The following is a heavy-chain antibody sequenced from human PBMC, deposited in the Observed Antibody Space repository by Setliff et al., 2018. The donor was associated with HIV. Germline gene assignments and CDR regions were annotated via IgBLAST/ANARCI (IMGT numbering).Heavy chain of an antibody. J-gene: IGHJ3*01. V-gene: IGHV1-18*01. D-gene: IGHD2-15*01. Sequence: GASVQVSCKASGSTFKVSGLSWVRQVPGQGLQWMGWISVYKGHTSYAPEFQDRVTMTTDTSATTAYMELRSLKFDDTAVYYCARRGSLCSGGSCYHDAFDLWGQGTMVTVSS. CDR2: ISVYKGHT. CDR1: GSTFKVSG. CDR3: ARRGSLCSGGSCYHDAFDL.